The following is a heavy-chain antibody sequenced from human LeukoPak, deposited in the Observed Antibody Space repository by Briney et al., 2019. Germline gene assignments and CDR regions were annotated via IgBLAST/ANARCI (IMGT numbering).Heavy chain of an antibody. V-gene: IGHV3-43D*03. CDR3: AKDLDKVGATGYFDY. CDR2: ISWDGGST. D-gene: IGHD1-26*01. J-gene: IGHJ4*02. CDR1: GFTFDDYA. Sequence: AGGSLRLSCAASGFTFDDYAMHWVRQAPGKGLEWVSFISWDGGSTYYADSVKGRFTISRDNSKNSLYLQMNSLRAEDTALYYCAKDLDKVGATGYFDYWGQGTLVTVSS.